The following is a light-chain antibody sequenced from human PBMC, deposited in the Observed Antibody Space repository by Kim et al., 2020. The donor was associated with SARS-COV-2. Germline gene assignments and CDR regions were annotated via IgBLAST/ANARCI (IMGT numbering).Light chain of an antibody. J-gene: IGKJ4*01. CDR2: DAS. V-gene: IGKV3-11*01. CDR3: QQHSNWPLT. CDR1: QGVSRY. Sequence: VSPGDRASRSCRASQGVSRYLSWYQQKPGQAPRLLIYDASNRATDIPARFSGSGSGTDFTLTISSLEPEDFAVYYCQQHSNWPLTFGGGTKVDIK.